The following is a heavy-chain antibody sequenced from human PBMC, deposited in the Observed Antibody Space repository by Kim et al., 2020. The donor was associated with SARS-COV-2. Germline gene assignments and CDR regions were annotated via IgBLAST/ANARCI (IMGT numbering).Heavy chain of an antibody. J-gene: IGHJ3*02. CDR2: ISWDGGST. D-gene: IGHD3-22*01. CDR1: GFTFDDYA. Sequence: GGSLRLSCAASGFTFDDYAMHWVRQAPGKGLEWVSLISWDGGSTYYADSVKGRFTISRDNSKNSLYLQMNSLRAEDTALYYCAGVYYYDSSGSPGGAFDIWGQGTMVTVSS. V-gene: IGHV3-43D*03. CDR3: AGVYYYDSSGSPGGAFDI.